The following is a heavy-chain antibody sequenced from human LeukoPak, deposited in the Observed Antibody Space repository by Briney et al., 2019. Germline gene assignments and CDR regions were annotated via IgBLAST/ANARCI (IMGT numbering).Heavy chain of an antibody. V-gene: IGHV3-30*02. CDR3: ARDASPYDFWSGYTNWFDP. J-gene: IGHJ5*02. D-gene: IGHD3-3*01. CDR1: GFTFSSYD. CDR2: IRYDGSNK. Sequence: GGSLRLSCAASGFTFSSYDIHWVRQAPGKGLEWVAFIRYDGSNKYYADSVKGRFTISRDNSKNTLYLQMNSLRVEDTAVYYCARDASPYDFWSGYTNWFDPWGQGTLVTVSS.